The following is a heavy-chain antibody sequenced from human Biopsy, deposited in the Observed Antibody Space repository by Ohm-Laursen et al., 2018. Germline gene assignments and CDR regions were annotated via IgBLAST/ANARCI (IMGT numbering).Heavy chain of an antibody. J-gene: IGHJ6*02. CDR1: GYMFYSYG. CDR2: ISGYNGNT. CDR3: ARDRHHAAGSYAGMDV. Sequence: ASVKVSCKASGYMFYSYGVSWVRLAPGQGPEWMGWISGYNGNTNYPQSLQGRVTLTTDASSSTAYMELRDLRSDDTAVYYCARDRHHAAGSYAGMDVWGQGTTVTVSS. V-gene: IGHV1-18*01. D-gene: IGHD3-10*01.